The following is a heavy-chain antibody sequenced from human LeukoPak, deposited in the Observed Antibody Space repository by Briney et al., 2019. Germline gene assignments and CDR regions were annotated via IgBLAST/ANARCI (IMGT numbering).Heavy chain of an antibody. CDR2: INHSGST. CDR1: GGSFSGYY. Sequence: TETLSLTCAVYGGSFSGYYWSWIRQPPGKGLEWIGEINHSGSTNYNPSLKSRVTISVDTSKNQFSLKLSSVTAADTAVYYCARGGKWTQTKPTEFDYWGQGTLVTVSS. J-gene: IGHJ4*02. CDR3: ARGGKWTQTKPTEFDY. V-gene: IGHV4-34*01. D-gene: IGHD1-14*01.